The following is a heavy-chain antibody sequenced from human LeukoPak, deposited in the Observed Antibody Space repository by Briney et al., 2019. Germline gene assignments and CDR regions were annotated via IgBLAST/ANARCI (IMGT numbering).Heavy chain of an antibody. CDR3: ATSLWFGELGGFDP. V-gene: IGHV4-4*07. CDR1: GGSINNYY. D-gene: IGHD3-10*01. J-gene: IGHJ5*02. CDR2: IYNSGST. Sequence: SETLSLTCSVSGGSINNYYWTWIRQPAGKGLEWIGRIYNSGSTNYNPSLKSRVTISVDTSKNHFSLKLSSVTAADTAVYYCATSLWFGELGGFDPWGQGTLVTVSS.